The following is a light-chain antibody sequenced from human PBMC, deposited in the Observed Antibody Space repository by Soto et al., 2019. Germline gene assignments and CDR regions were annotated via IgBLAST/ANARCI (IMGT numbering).Light chain of an antibody. V-gene: IGKV1-5*03. CDR2: KAS. Sequence: DIPMTQSPSTLSASVGDRVTITCRASQSISTWLAWYQQKPGKAPKVLIYKASSLESGVPSRFSGSGSGTEFTLTISSLQPDDFATYYCQQYKSYSRTFGQGTKVEIK. CDR3: QQYKSYSRT. CDR1: QSISTW. J-gene: IGKJ1*01.